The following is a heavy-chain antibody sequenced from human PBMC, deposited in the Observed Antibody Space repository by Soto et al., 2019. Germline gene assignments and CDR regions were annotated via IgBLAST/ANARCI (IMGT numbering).Heavy chain of an antibody. D-gene: IGHD6-19*01. CDR1: GFTFTNAW. Sequence: EVQLVESGGGLVKPGGSLRLSCAASGFTFTNAWMSWVRQAPGKGLEWVGRMKSKTDGGTTDYAAPVKARFAISRGDPRNRLYPQMNSRKPEDTAVYYCTTGSSGWSRGGVDPWWQGTLVTVSS. J-gene: IGHJ5*02. CDR3: TTGSSGWSRGGVDP. V-gene: IGHV3-15*01. CDR2: MKSKTDGGTT.